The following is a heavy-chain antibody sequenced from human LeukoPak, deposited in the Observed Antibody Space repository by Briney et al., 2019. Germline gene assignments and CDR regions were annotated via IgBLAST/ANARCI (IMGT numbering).Heavy chain of an antibody. V-gene: IGHV4-39*01. CDR1: GGSISSSTYY. CDR2: IYYSAST. Sequence: SETLFLTGTVSGGSISSSTYYWGWIRQPPWKGLEWIGSIYYSASTYYNPSLKSRVTISVDTSKNQFSLRLSSVTAADTAVYYCARNPRYYYYYYMDVWGKGTTVTVSS. J-gene: IGHJ6*03. CDR3: ARNPRYYYYYYMDV.